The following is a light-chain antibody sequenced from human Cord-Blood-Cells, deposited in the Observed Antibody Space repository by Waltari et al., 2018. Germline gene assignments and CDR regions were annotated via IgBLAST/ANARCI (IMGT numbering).Light chain of an antibody. J-gene: IGLJ3*02. Sequence: QSVLTQPPSVSGAPGQRVTISCTGSSPNIGAGYDVHWYQQLPGTAPKLLIYGNSNRPSGVPDRFSGSKSGTSASLAITGLQAEDEADYYCQSYDSSLSGWVFGGGTKLTVV. CDR1: SPNIGAGYD. CDR2: GNS. CDR3: QSYDSSLSGWV. V-gene: IGLV1-40*01.